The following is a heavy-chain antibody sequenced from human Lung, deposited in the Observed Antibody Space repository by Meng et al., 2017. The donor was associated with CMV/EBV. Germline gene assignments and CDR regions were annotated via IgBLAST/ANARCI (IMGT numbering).Heavy chain of an antibody. D-gene: IGHD3-3*01. CDR1: GGSFSGYY. CDR3: ARGRGFWSGSRYYYYGMDV. J-gene: IGHJ6*02. Sequence: SQTLSLTCAVYGGSFSGYYWSWIRQPPGKGLEWIGEINHSGSTNYNPSLKSRVTISVDTSKNQFSLKLSSVTAADTAVYYCARGRGFWSGSRYYYYGMDVWGQGTTVXVSS. V-gene: IGHV4-34*01. CDR2: INHSGST.